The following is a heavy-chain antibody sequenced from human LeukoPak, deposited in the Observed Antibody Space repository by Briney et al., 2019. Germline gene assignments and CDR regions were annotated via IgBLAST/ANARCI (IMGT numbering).Heavy chain of an antibody. CDR3: ARVRVVWDVGDAFDI. D-gene: IGHD1-26*01. V-gene: IGHV3-7*03. CDR1: GFTFSSYW. Sequence: GGSLRLSCAASGFTFSSYWMSWVRQAPGKGLEWVANIKQDGSEKYYVDSVKGRFTISRDDAKNSLYLQMNSLGAEDTALYYCARVRVVWDVGDAFDIWGQGTKVTVSS. J-gene: IGHJ3*02. CDR2: IKQDGSEK.